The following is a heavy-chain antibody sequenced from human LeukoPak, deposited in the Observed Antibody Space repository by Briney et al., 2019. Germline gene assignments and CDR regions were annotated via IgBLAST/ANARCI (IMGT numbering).Heavy chain of an antibody. V-gene: IGHV3-74*01. D-gene: IGHD3-22*01. Sequence: QAGGSLRLSCAASGFSLSSYWMHWVRQAPGKGLVWVSRIKSDGKTNYADSVKGRFTISRDNAKNTVSLQMNSLRAEDTGVYYCARAPSEIGGYYPEYFRHWGQGTLVTVSS. CDR3: ARAPSEIGGYYPEYFRH. CDR2: IKSDGKT. CDR1: GFSLSSYW. J-gene: IGHJ1*01.